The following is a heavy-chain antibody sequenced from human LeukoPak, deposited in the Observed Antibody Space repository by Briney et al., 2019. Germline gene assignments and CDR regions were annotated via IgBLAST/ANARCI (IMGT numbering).Heavy chain of an antibody. J-gene: IGHJ4*02. D-gene: IGHD3-3*02. CDR1: GFTFSDYW. CDR2: IHSDGGTT. CDR3: ARDTYSIAE. Sequence: PGGSLRLSCAASGFTFSDYWIHWVRQAPGKGLVWVSLIHSDGGTTNYADSVKGRFTMSRDNAKNVVYLQMNSLRVEDTAVYYCARDTYSIAEWGQGTLVTVSS. V-gene: IGHV3-74*01.